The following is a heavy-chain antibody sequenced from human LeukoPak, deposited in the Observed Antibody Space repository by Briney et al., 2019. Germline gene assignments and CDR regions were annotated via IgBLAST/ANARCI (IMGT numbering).Heavy chain of an antibody. CDR2: ISGSGGST. D-gene: IGHD4-11*01. Sequence: GGSPRLSCAASGFTFSNYAMSWVRQAPGKGLEWASAISGSGGSTYYADSVKGRFTISRDNSKNTLYLQMNSLRAEDTAVYYCAKAPYFDAGTVNFDYWGQGTLVTVSS. J-gene: IGHJ4*02. CDR1: GFTFSNYA. V-gene: IGHV3-23*01. CDR3: AKAPYFDAGTVNFDY.